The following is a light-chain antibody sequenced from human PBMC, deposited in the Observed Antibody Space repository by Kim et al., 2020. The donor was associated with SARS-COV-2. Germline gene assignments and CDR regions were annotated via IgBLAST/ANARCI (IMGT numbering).Light chain of an antibody. CDR2: EDN. V-gene: IGLV6-57*04. CDR1: SGSIASNY. Sequence: NFMLTQPHSVSESPGKTVTISCTRSSGSIASNYVQWYQQRPGSAPTTVIYEDNQRPSGVPDRFSGSIDSSSNSASLTISGLKTEDGADYYCQSYDSSNQGVFGGGTQLTVL. CDR3: QSYDSSNQGV. J-gene: IGLJ2*01.